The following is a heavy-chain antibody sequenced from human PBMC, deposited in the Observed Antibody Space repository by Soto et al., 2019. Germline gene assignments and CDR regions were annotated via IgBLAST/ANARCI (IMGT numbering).Heavy chain of an antibody. CDR1: GFTFSSYS. CDR3: ARDQPRYRLWDYYGMDV. V-gene: IGHV3-48*02. D-gene: IGHD1-26*01. J-gene: IGHJ6*02. Sequence: GGSLRLSCAASGFTFSSYSVNWVRQAPGKGLEWVSYISSSSSTIYYADSVKGRFTISRDNAKNSLYLQMNSLRDEDTAVYYCARDQPRYRLWDYYGMDVWGQGTTVTVSS. CDR2: ISSSSSTI.